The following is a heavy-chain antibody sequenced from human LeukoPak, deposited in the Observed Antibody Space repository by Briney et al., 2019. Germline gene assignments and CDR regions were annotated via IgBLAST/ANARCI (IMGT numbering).Heavy chain of an antibody. CDR3: ARDGGDGALYYYGSSGYSMSPCFDY. D-gene: IGHD3-22*01. CDR2: IYYRGST. V-gene: IGHV4-39*07. CDR1: GGSISSNSYY. Sequence: SETLSLTCTVSGGSISSNSYYWGWIRQPPGKGLEWIGSIYYRGSTYYNPSLKSRVTISADTSKNQFSLKLSSVSAADTAIYYCARDGGDGALYYYGSSGYSMSPCFDYWGQGTLVTVSS. J-gene: IGHJ4*02.